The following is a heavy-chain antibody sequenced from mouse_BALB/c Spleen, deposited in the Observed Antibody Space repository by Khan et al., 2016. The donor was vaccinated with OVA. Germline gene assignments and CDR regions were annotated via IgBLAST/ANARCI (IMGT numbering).Heavy chain of an antibody. J-gene: IGHJ4*01. D-gene: IGHD2-4*01. Sequence: QVQLKESGPGLVAPSQSLSITCTISGFSFTNYGIHWVRQPPGKGLEWLVLIWSDGSSTYNSALKSRLTITKDNFRSQVFLKMNTFQTDDTAISGCARQPYYHWNVMDYWGQGTSVTVSS. V-gene: IGHV2-6-1*01. CDR3: ARQPYYHWNVMDY. CDR1: GFSFTNYG. CDR2: IWSDGSS.